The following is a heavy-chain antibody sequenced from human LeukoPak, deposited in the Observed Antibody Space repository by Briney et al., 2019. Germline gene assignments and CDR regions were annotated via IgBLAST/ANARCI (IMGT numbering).Heavy chain of an antibody. V-gene: IGHV4-39*07. D-gene: IGHD3-22*01. CDR3: AIPINYYDSSGSPGT. J-gene: IGHJ5*02. CDR2: INHSGST. Sequence: SETLSLTCTVSGGSISSSGYYWSWIRQPPGKGLEWIGEINHSGSTNYNPSLKSRVTISVDTSKNQFSLKLSSVTAADTAVYYCAIPINYYDSSGSPGTWGQGTLVTVSS. CDR1: GGSISSSGYY.